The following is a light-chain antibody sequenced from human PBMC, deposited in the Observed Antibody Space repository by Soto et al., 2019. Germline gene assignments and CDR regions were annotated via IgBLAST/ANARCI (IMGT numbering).Light chain of an antibody. CDR3: QQSYSFPWT. CDR2: AAS. J-gene: IGKJ1*01. Sequence: DIQMTQSPSSLSASVGDRVTITCRASQSISSYLNWYHQKAGKAPELLIFAASSLQSGVPSRFSASGSGTDFTLTISSLQPEDFATYYCQQSYSFPWTFGQGTKVEIK. V-gene: IGKV1-39*01. CDR1: QSISSY.